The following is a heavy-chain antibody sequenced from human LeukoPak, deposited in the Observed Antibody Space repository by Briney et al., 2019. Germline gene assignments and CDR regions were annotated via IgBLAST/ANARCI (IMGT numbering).Heavy chain of an antibody. Sequence: GGSLRLSCAASGVTFSSYGMHWVRQAPGKGLEWVAVISYDGSNKYYAESVKGRFTISRENSKNTLHLQMNSLRAEDTAVYSCAKDHYYYGSGIYFMHYFDYWGQGTLVTVSS. CDR2: ISYDGSNK. J-gene: IGHJ4*02. V-gene: IGHV3-30*18. CDR1: GVTFSSYG. CDR3: AKDHYYYGSGIYFMHYFDY. D-gene: IGHD3-10*01.